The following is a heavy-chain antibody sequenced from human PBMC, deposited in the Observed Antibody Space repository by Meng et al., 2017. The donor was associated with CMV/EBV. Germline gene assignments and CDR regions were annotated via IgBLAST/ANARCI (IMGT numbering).Heavy chain of an antibody. Sequence: SRYTFTGYYKHWVRQAPGQGLEWVGIINPSGGSTTYAQKFQGRVVLTRDTSTSTVYMDLSSLRSEDRAVYYCARSGSTTSQQPGYFDLWGRGTLVTVSS. CDR1: RYTFTGYY. V-gene: IGHV1-46*01. CDR3: ARSGSTTSQQPGYFDL. J-gene: IGHJ2*01. D-gene: IGHD2-2*01. CDR2: INPSGGST.